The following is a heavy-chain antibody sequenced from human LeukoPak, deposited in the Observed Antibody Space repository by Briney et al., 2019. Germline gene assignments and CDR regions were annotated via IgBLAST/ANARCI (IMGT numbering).Heavy chain of an antibody. CDR3: ARDERRYCSDSNCYPGDY. J-gene: IGHJ4*02. Sequence: GGSRRLSCSASGFTFSSYAMKWVRQAPGKGLEWVSAISRTSAYIYYSDSVRGRFTVSRDNAMNSFLQMDSLRAEDTAVYYCARDERRYCSDSNCYPGDYWGQGTLVTVSS. D-gene: IGHD2-15*01. CDR1: GFTFSSYA. CDR2: ISRTSAYI. V-gene: IGHV3-21*01.